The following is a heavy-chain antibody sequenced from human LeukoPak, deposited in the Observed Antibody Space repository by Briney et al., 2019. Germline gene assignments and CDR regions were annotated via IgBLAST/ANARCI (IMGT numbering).Heavy chain of an antibody. V-gene: IGHV3-13*04. Sequence: GGSLRLSCAASGFTFSSYDMHWVRQATGKGLEWVSAIGTAGDTYYPGSVKGRFTISRENAKNSLYLQMNSLRAGDTAVYYCARANWVGDGYNIDYWGQGTLVTVSS. J-gene: IGHJ4*02. D-gene: IGHD5-24*01. CDR3: ARANWVGDGYNIDY. CDR1: GFTFSSYD. CDR2: IGTAGDT.